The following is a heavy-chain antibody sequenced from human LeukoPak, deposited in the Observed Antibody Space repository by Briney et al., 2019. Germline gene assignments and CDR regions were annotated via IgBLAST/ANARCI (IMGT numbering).Heavy chain of an antibody. CDR2: IYTSGST. CDR1: GGSISSGSYY. Sequence: PSQTLSLTCTVSGGSISSGSYYWSWIRQPAGKGLEWIGRIYTSGSTNYNPSLKSRVTISVDTSKNQFSLKLSSVTAADTAVYYCARTMVRGGAATYLIEYWGQGTLVTVSS. D-gene: IGHD3-10*01. CDR3: ARTMVRGGAATYLIEY. J-gene: IGHJ4*02. V-gene: IGHV4-61*02.